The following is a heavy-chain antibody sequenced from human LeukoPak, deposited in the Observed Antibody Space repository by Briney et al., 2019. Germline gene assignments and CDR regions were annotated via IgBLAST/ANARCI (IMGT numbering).Heavy chain of an antibody. Sequence: GGSLRLSCAASGFTFSSYSMNWVRQAPGKGLEWVSSISSSSSYIYYADSVKGRFTISRDNAKNSLYLQMNSLGAEDTAAYYCSNWGDTWGLDFWGQGILVSVSS. D-gene: IGHD7-27*01. CDR2: ISSSSSYI. CDR1: GFTFSSYS. V-gene: IGHV3-21*01. J-gene: IGHJ4*02. CDR3: SNWGDTWGLDF.